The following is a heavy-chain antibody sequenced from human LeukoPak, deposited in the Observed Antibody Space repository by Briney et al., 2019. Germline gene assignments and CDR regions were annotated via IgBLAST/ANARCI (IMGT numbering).Heavy chain of an antibody. CDR1: GGTFSSYA. J-gene: IGHJ4*02. D-gene: IGHD4-17*01. CDR3: ARGRVRGDYGDWYYFDY. Sequence: SVTVSCTASGGTFSSYAISWVRQAPGQGLEWMGGIIPIFGTANYAQKFQGRVTITADESTSRAYMELRSLRSEDTAVYYCARGRVRGDYGDWYYFDYWGQGTLVTVSS. CDR2: IIPIFGTA. V-gene: IGHV1-69*13.